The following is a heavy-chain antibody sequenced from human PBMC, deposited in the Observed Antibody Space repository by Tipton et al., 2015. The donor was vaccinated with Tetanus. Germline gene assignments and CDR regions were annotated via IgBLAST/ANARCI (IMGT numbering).Heavy chain of an antibody. CDR2: SYAGGNYA. J-gene: IGHJ4*02. Sequence: SLRLSCAASGFTFNTYPMNWVRQAPGKGLEWVSVSYAGGNYAYYADSVKGRFTTSRDDSKSTLYLHMTSLRAEDTAVYYCARRATTGLDYWGQGTLVTVSS. CDR3: ARRATTGLDY. D-gene: IGHD1-26*01. V-gene: IGHV3-23*03. CDR1: GFTFNTYP.